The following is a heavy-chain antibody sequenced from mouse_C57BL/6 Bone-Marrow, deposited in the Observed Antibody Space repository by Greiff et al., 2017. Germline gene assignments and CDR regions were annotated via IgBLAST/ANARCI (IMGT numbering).Heavy chain of an antibody. CDR3: ARRDDGYARDY. J-gene: IGHJ2*01. CDR1: GYTFTDYY. CDR2: INPNNGGT. V-gene: IGHV1-26*01. D-gene: IGHD2-3*01. Sequence: EVQLQQSGPELVKPGASVKISCKASGYTFTDYYMTWVKQSHGKSLEWIGDINPNNGGTSYNQKFKGKATLTVDKSSSTAYLELRSLTSEDSAVXYCARRDDGYARDYWGQGTTLTVSS.